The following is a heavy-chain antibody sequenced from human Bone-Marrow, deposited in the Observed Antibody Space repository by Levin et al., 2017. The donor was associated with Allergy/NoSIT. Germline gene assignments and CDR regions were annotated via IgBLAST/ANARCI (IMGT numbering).Heavy chain of an antibody. V-gene: IGHV3-30-3*01. Sequence: GGSLRLSCAASGFIFSSFDMHWVRQAPGKGLEWVAIISYDGSSKSYANSVRGRFTISRDNSKNTLFLQMNSLRPEDTAIYYCARPQLDYHGSGSDYGVDVWGQGTTVTVSS. D-gene: IGHD3-10*01. CDR1: GFIFSSFD. CDR3: ARPQLDYHGSGSDYGVDV. CDR2: ISYDGSSK. J-gene: IGHJ6*02.